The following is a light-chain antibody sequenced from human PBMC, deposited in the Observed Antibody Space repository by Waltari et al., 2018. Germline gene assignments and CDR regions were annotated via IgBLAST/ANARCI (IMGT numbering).Light chain of an antibody. CDR1: SSDVGTYDY. J-gene: IGLJ1*01. CDR3: SSYTTSSTVYV. V-gene: IGLV2-14*03. Sequence: QSALPQPAPVSGSPGQSLTISCTGTSSDVGTYDYVSWYQQHPGKAPKLMIYDVTKRPSGIANRFSGSKSGNTASLTISGLQAEDEADYYCSSYTTSSTVYVFGTGTKVTVL. CDR2: DVT.